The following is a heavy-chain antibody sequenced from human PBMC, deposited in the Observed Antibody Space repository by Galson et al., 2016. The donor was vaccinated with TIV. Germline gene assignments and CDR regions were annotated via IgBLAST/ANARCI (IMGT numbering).Heavy chain of an antibody. D-gene: IGHD2-15*01. CDR2: IRYDGSRR. Sequence: SLRLSCAASGFTFSSYAMGWVRQAPGKGLEWVALIRYDGSRRYYADSVKGRFTISRDDSKNTLYLQMNGLRRDDSAVYYCASGVVAHTYYFYGMDVWGQGTTVTVS. CDR3: ASGVVAHTYYFYGMDV. J-gene: IGHJ6*02. V-gene: IGHV3-30*03. CDR1: GFTFSSYA.